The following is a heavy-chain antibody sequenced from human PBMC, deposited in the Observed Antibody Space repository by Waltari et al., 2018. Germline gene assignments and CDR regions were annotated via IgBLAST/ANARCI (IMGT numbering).Heavy chain of an antibody. Sequence: EVQLVESGGGLVQPGGYLRLSSAASGFTFSSYWMHWVRQVPGKWLVWDSLINNDWSDTTSADSVKGRFTFSRDNAKNRLYLQMNCLRADDTAVYYCVRGWAGTGAGTDYTPFDYWRQGTLVTVSS. CDR2: INNDWSDT. D-gene: IGHD3-16*01. J-gene: IGHJ4*02. CDR1: GFTFSSYW. V-gene: IGHV3-74*01. CDR3: VRGWAGTGAGTDYTPFDY.